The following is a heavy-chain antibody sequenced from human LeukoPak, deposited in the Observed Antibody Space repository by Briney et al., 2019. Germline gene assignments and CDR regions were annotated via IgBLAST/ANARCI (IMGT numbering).Heavy chain of an antibody. Sequence: GGSLRLSCAASGFTFSSYSMNWVRQAPGKGLEWVSYISSSSSTIYYADSVKGRFTISRDNAKNSLYLQMNSLRAEDTAVYYCARDRGLLWFGEGDYWGQGTLVTVSS. V-gene: IGHV3-48*04. CDR1: GFTFSSYS. J-gene: IGHJ4*02. CDR3: ARDRGLLWFGEGDY. CDR2: ISSSSSTI. D-gene: IGHD3-10*01.